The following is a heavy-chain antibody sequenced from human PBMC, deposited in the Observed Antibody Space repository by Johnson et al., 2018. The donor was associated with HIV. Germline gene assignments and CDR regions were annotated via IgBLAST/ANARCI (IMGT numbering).Heavy chain of an antibody. V-gene: IGHV3-20*04. CDR2: INWNGGST. CDR1: GFNFDDYG. J-gene: IGHJ3*02. Sequence: VQLVESGGGVVQPGRSLRLSCAASGFNFDDYGMSWVRQAPGKGLEWVSGINWNGGSTGYSDSVKGRFTISRDNAKNSLYLQMNSLRGEDTALYYWARTSGGDAFDIWGQGTMVTVSS. CDR3: ARTSGGDAFDI.